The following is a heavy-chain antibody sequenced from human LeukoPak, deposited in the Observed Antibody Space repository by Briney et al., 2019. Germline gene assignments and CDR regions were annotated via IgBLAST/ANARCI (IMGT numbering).Heavy chain of an antibody. D-gene: IGHD3-22*01. V-gene: IGHV3-48*03. J-gene: IGHJ3*02. Sequence: GGSLRLSCAASGFTFSSYEMNWVRQAPGKRLEWVSYISSSGSTIYYADSVKCRFTISRDNAKNSLYLQMNSLRAEDTAVYYCAREAMIVVDAFDIWGQGTMVTVSS. CDR1: GFTFSSYE. CDR3: AREAMIVVDAFDI. CDR2: ISSSGSTI.